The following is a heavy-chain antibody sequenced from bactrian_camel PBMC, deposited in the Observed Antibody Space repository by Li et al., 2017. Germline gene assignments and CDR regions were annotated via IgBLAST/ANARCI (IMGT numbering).Heavy chain of an antibody. CDR1: GFTFSDYD. CDR3: ATALGSWSGYAFGS. CDR2: ISSMGDST. D-gene: IGHD6*01. V-gene: IGHV3S40*01. Sequence: VQLVESGGELVQPGGSLRLSCSASGFTFSDYDMSWVRQAPGKGLEWVSFISSMGDSTRYAVSVKGRFTVSRDNAKNILYLQMNILKTEDTARYYCATALGSWSGYAFGSWFQETQVT. J-gene: IGHJ6*01.